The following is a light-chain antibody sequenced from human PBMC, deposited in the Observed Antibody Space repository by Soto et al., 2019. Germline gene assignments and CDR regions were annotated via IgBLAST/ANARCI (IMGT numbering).Light chain of an antibody. CDR2: GAS. V-gene: IGKV3-20*01. J-gene: IGKJ5*01. CDR1: QSVSSSS. CDR3: QQYGSSPIT. Sequence: EIVLTQSPGTLSLSPGERATLSCRASQSVSSSSLAWYQQKPGQPPRLLTFGASSRATGIPDRFSGSGSGTDFTLTISRLEPEDFAVYYCQQYGSSPITFGQGTRLEI.